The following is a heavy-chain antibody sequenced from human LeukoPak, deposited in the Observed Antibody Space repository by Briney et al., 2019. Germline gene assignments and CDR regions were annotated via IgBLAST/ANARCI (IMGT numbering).Heavy chain of an antibody. Sequence: SETLSLTCTVSGDSISSGGYYWSWIRQHPGKGLEWIGYIYYSGSTYYNPSLKSRVTISVDTSKNQFSLKLSSVTAADTAVYYCARIPVGYYYDSSGYYSLLTNAFDIWGQGTMVTVSS. V-gene: IGHV4-31*03. D-gene: IGHD3-22*01. CDR2: IYYSGST. J-gene: IGHJ3*02. CDR1: GDSISSGGYY. CDR3: ARIPVGYYYDSSGYYSLLTNAFDI.